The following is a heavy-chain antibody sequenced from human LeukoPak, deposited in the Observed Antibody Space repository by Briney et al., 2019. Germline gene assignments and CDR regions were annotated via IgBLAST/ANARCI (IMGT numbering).Heavy chain of an antibody. J-gene: IGHJ6*03. CDR2: INHSGST. CDR1: GGSISSSSYY. Sequence: SETLSLTCTVSGGSISSSSYYWSWIRQPPGKGLEWIGEINHSGSTNYNPSLKSRVTISVNTSKNQFSLKLSSVTAADTAVYYCARALIAVAGTRYYYYMDVWGKGTTVTVSS. V-gene: IGHV4-39*07. CDR3: ARALIAVAGTRYYYYMDV. D-gene: IGHD6-19*01.